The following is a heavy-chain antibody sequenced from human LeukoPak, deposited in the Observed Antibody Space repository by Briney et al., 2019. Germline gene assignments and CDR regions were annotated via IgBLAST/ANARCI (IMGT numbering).Heavy chain of an antibody. CDR2: IYTSGST. CDR1: GGSISSYY. D-gene: IGHD1-26*01. CDR3: ASEGSYLGHFDY. J-gene: IGHJ4*02. Sequence: PSETLSLNCTGSGGSISSYYWSWIRQPAGKGLEWIGRIYTSGSTNYNPSLKSRVTMSVDTSKNQFSLKLSSVTAADTAVYYCASEGSYLGHFDYWGQGTLVTVSS. V-gene: IGHV4-4*07.